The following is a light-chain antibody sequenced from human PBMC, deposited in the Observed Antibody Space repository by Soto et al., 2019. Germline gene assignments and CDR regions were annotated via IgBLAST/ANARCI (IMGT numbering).Light chain of an antibody. CDR2: EVV. V-gene: IGLV2-8*01. CDR3: SSHTGSITWV. Sequence: QSALTQPPSASGSPGQSVTISCTGTKNDIGVYDFVSWYQHHPGKAPRLIIYEVVQRPSGVPDRFSGSKSGNTASLTVSGLQAADEADYYCSSHTGSITWVFGGGTKLTVL. J-gene: IGLJ3*02. CDR1: KNDIGVYDF.